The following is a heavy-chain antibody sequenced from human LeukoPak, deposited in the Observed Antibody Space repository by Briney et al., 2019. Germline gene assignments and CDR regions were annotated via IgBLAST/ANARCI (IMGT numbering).Heavy chain of an antibody. CDR3: ARNRVGMGATLGTYCYFDL. CDR2: TRNKGKIYTT. V-gene: IGHV3-72*01. Sequence: GGSLRLSCAASGFTFSDHYMDWVRQAPGKGLEWVGRTRNKGKIYTTEYAASVKGRFTISRDESENSLYLQMNSLKTEDTAVYYCARNRVGMGATLGTYCYFDLWGRGTLVTVSS. CDR1: GFTFSDHY. D-gene: IGHD1-26*01. J-gene: IGHJ2*01.